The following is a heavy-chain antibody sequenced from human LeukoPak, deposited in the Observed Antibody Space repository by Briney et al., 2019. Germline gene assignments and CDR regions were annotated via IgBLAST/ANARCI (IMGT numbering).Heavy chain of an antibody. D-gene: IGHD3-16*01. CDR3: ARANMIISAFDF. Sequence: SETLPLTCTVSGGSTSSYYWSWIRQPPGKGLEWIGSLYYSGSTNSNPSLKTRATMSVDTYKNRFSLNLSSMTAADTAVYYCARANMIISAFDFWGQGTMVTVSS. CDR2: LYYSGST. J-gene: IGHJ3*01. CDR1: GGSTSSYY. V-gene: IGHV4-59*01.